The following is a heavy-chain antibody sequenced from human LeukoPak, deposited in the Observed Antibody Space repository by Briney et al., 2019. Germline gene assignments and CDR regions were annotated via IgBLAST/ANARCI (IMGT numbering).Heavy chain of an antibody. D-gene: IGHD2-15*01. CDR3: ARSPRYCSGGSCYFLHY. J-gene: IGHJ4*02. CDR1: GGSLSAYY. CDR2: VNHSGSA. Sequence: SETLSLTCAVYGGSLSAYYWSWIRQPPGKGLEWIGEVNHSGSANYNPSLKSRVTMSVDTSKNQFSLKLSSVTAADTAVYYCARSPRYCSGGSCYFLHYWGQGTLVTVSS. V-gene: IGHV4-34*01.